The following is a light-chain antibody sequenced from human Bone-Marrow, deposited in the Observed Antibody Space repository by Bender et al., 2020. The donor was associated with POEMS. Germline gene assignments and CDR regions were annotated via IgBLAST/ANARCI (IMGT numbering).Light chain of an antibody. CDR2: RNN. Sequence: QSVLTQPPSVSGAPGQRVTISCTGSISNIGAGFGVNWYQHLPGTAPKLLIYRNNHRPSGVPDRFSASKSGNTASLTVSGLQAEDEADYYCSSFAGSHIFVIFGGGTKLTVV. V-gene: IGLV1-40*01. CDR3: SSFAGSHIFVI. CDR1: ISNIGAGFG. J-gene: IGLJ2*01.